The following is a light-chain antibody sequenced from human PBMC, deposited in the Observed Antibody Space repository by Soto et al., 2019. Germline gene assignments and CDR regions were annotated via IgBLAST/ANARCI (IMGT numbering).Light chain of an antibody. J-gene: IGKJ1*01. Sequence: EIVLTQSPATLSLSTGETATLSCWASQSISNYLAWYQQKPGQAPRLLIYDASSRATGIPARFSGSGSGTDFTLTISSPEPEDSAVYYCQQRSNWPPWTFGQGTKVDIK. CDR3: QQRSNWPPWT. V-gene: IGKV3-11*01. CDR1: QSISNY. CDR2: DAS.